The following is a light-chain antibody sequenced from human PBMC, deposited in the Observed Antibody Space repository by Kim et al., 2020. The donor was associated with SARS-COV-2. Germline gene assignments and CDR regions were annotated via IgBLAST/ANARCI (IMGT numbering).Light chain of an antibody. CDR2: QDS. CDR3: QAWDSSTVV. V-gene: IGLV3-1*01. CDR1: KLWYKY. Sequence: SVSQDLTASITCSGVKLWYKYACWYQQKPGQSPVLVIYQDSKRPSGIPERFSGSNSGNTATLTISGTQAMDEADYYCQAWDSSTVVFGGGTQLTVL. J-gene: IGLJ2*01.